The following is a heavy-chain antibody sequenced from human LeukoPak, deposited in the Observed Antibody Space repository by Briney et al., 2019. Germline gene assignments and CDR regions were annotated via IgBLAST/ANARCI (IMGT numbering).Heavy chain of an antibody. CDR1: RVTFSGSA. CDR3: TRLEDIVVVPAAIPPRDLDY. D-gene: IGHD2-2*02. CDR2: IRSKANIYAT. Sequence: PRGSLRHSCAASRVTFSGSAMHCVRQASGKGLEWVGRIRSKANIYATAYAASVKGRLNISRDDSKNTAYLQMNSLKTEDTAVYYCTRLEDIVVVPAAIPPRDLDYWGQGTLVTVSS. V-gene: IGHV3-73*01. J-gene: IGHJ4*02.